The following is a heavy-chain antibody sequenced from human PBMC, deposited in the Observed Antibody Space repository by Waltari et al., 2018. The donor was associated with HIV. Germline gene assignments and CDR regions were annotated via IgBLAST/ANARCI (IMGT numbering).Heavy chain of an antibody. CDR2: IIPIFGTS. CDR3: ARDERFGDSTFDY. Sequence: QAQLVEVGAGGKEPGVSEKVPRKAAGGTFSSHAFTLVRQAPGQGLEWMGGIIPIFGTSKYAQKFQGRVTITADESTSTAYMELSSLRSEDTAVYYCARDERFGDSTFDYWGQGTLVTVSS. D-gene: IGHD4-17*01. J-gene: IGHJ4*02. CDR1: GGTFSSHA. V-gene: IGHV1-69*01.